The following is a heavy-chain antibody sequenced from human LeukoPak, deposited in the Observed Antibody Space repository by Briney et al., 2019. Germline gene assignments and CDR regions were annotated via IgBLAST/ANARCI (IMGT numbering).Heavy chain of an antibody. CDR1: GFSFSNYW. V-gene: IGHV3-7*05. CDR2: INQDGSQN. Sequence: GGSLRLSCAAFGFSFSNYWMMWLRQAPGKGLEWVANINQDGSQNTYVDSVKGRFTISRDNAKNSVYLQMNSLRAEDTAVYYCARDQRWFDYWGQGTLVTVSS. D-gene: IGHD2-15*01. CDR3: ARDQRWFDY. J-gene: IGHJ4*02.